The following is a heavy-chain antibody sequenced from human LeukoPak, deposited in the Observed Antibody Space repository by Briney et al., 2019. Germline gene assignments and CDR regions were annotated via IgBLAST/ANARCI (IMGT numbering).Heavy chain of an antibody. J-gene: IGHJ4*02. CDR3: ARDGVGYFDY. CDR1: GFTFSSYS. D-gene: IGHD1-26*01. V-gene: IGHV3-48*04. CDR2: ISSSSSI. Sequence: GGSLRLSCAVSGFTFSSYSMNWVRQAPGKGLEWVSYISSSSSIYHADSVKGRFTISRDNAKNSVYLQMNSLRAEDTAVYYCARDGVGYFDYWGQGTLVTVSS.